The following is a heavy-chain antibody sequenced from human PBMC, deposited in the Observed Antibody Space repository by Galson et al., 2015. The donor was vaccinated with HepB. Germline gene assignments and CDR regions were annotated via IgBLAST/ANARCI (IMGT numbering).Heavy chain of an antibody. V-gene: IGHV3-30-3*01. CDR2: ISYDGSNK. J-gene: IGHJ4*02. Sequence: SLRLSCAASGFTFSSYAMHWVRQAPGKGLEWVAVISYDGSNKYYADSVKGRFTISRDNSKNTLYLQMNSLRAEDTAVYYCARDPSPATIFGNYFDYWGQGTLVTVSS. CDR1: GFTFSSYA. D-gene: IGHD3-3*01. CDR3: ARDPSPATIFGNYFDY.